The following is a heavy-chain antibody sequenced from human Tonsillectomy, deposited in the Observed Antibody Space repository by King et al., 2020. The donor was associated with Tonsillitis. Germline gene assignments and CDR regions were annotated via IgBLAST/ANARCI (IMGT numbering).Heavy chain of an antibody. CDR1: GFTLSSYA. J-gene: IGHJ3*02. D-gene: IGHD6-13*01. Sequence: VQLVESGGGVVQPGRSLRLSCAASGFTLSSYAMHWVRQAPGKGLEWVAVISFDGSNKHSADSVKGRFTISRDNSENTLYLRMNSLRAEDTAVYFCARGIATAGPLEMWRQGTGVPVSS. CDR2: ISFDGSNK. CDR3: ARGIATAGPLEM. V-gene: IGHV3-30*04.